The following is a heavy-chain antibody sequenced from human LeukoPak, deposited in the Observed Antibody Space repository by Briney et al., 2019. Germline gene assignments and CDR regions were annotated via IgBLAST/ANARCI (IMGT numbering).Heavy chain of an antibody. D-gene: IGHD5-12*01. J-gene: IGHJ4*02. CDR2: INPNSGGT. Sequence: ASVKVSCKASGYTFTGYYMHWVRQAPGQGREGMGWINPNSGGTSYAQKFQGRVTMTRDTYVTTAYMELSRLRSDDTAVYYCARYSGYDEPFEYWGQGTLVTVSS. CDR1: GYTFTGYY. V-gene: IGHV1-2*02. CDR3: ARYSGYDEPFEY.